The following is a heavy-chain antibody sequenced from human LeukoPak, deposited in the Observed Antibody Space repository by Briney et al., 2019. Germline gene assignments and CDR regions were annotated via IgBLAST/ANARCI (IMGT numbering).Heavy chain of an antibody. J-gene: IGHJ4*02. V-gene: IGHV4-59*02. CDR1: GRSVSDYY. D-gene: IGHD7-27*01. CDR3: ASRKLGNDY. CDR2: IYHTGST. Sequence: SETLSLTCTISGRSVSDYYWSWIRQSPGKGLEWIGYIYHTGSTSYSPSLKSRVTISADTSQNQFSLKLSSVTAADTAVYYCASRKLGNDYWGQGTLVTVSS.